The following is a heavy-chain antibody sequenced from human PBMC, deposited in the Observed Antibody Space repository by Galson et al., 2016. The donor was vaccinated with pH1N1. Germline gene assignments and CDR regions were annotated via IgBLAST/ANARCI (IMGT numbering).Heavy chain of an antibody. D-gene: IGHD3-3*01. J-gene: IGHJ4*02. CDR3: ARDREDYWSGYLFDY. CDR2: ILPILGIP. V-gene: IGHV1-69*04. CDR1: GGTLSSYA. Sequence: SCKASGGTLSSYAISWVRQAPGQGLEWMGNILPILGIPDYAQKFQDRVTITADKSKNTAYLELSSLRSEDTAVYYCARDREDYWSGYLFDYWGQGSLVTVAS.